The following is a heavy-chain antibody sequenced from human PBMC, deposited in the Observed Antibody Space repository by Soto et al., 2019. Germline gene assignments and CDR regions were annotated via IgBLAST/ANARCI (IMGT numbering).Heavy chain of an antibody. J-gene: IGHJ3*02. D-gene: IGHD6-13*01. Sequence: QLQLQESGPGLVKPSETLSLTCTVSGGSISSSSYYWGWIRQPPGKGLEWIGSIYYSGSTYYNPSLKSRVTISVDTSKNQFSLKLSSVTAADTAVYYCARHVREQQLCFGVCGPFDIWGQGTMVTVSS. CDR2: IYYSGST. V-gene: IGHV4-39*01. CDR3: ARHVREQQLCFGVCGPFDI. CDR1: GGSISSSSYY.